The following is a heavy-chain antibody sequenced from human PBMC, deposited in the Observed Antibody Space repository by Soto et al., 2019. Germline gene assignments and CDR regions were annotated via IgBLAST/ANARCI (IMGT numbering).Heavy chain of an antibody. Sequence: QAQVVQSGAEVRKPGSSVKLSCKASEGTFNSYAIAWVRQAPGQGLEWMGGIIPYYNTLNHAQKFQDRVTITAADSTNTVYMELSSLRSDDTAVYFCASGASRWYPSCLDSWAQGTVVTVSS. CDR1: EGTFNSYA. V-gene: IGHV1-69*01. CDR3: ASGASRWYPSCLDS. D-gene: IGHD6-13*01. J-gene: IGHJ5*01. CDR2: IIPYYNTL.